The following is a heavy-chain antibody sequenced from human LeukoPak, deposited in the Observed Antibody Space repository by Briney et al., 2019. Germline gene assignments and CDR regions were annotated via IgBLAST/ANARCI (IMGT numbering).Heavy chain of an antibody. CDR3: TRLPIYYDSRVVDY. CDR2: IPYDGSNK. CDR1: GFTFSTYA. Sequence: PWGSLRLSCAASGFTFSTYAMHWVRQAPGKGLEWVAVIPYDGSNKYYADSVKGRFTISRDNAKDSLYLQMNSLRAEDTAVYYCTRLPIYYDSRVVDYWGQGTLVTVSS. J-gene: IGHJ4*02. V-gene: IGHV3-30*04. D-gene: IGHD3-22*01.